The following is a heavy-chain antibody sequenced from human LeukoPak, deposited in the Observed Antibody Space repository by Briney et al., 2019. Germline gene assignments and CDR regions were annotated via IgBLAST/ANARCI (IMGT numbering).Heavy chain of an antibody. J-gene: IGHJ5*02. V-gene: IGHV1-46*02. CDR3: AREDRS. CDR2: IKHSGGST. Sequence: GASVKVSCTASGDILNSYHIHWVRQAPGQGLEWMGIIKHSGGSTTYAQKFQGRLTMTRDTSTGTVNMELSSLTSEDTAVYYCAREDRSWGQGTLVTVSS. CDR1: GDILNSYH. D-gene: IGHD1-14*01.